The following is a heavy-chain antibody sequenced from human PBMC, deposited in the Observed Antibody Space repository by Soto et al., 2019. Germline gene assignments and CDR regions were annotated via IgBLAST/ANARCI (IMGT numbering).Heavy chain of an antibody. D-gene: IGHD1-26*01. CDR2: IYYSGST. CDR1: GGSISSYY. CDR3: ARLALLDQLVSSDY. J-gene: IGHJ4*02. V-gene: IGHV4-59*08. Sequence: PSETLSLTCTVSGGSISSYYWSWIRQPPGKGLEWIGYIYYSGSTNYNPSLKSRVTISVDTSKNQFSPKLSSVTAADTAVYYCARLALLDQLVSSDYWGQGTLVTVSS.